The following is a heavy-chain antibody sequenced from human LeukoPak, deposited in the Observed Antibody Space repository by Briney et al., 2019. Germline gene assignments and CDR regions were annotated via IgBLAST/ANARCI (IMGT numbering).Heavy chain of an antibody. CDR3: ARQILAVAGYYFDY. Sequence: SETLSLTCTVSGGSISSSSYYWGWIRQPPGKGLEWIGSIYYSGSTYYNPSLKSRVTISVDTSKNQFSLKLSSVTAADTAVYHCARQILAVAGYYFDYWGQGTLVTVSS. J-gene: IGHJ4*02. CDR2: IYYSGST. D-gene: IGHD6-19*01. V-gene: IGHV4-39*01. CDR1: GGSISSSSYY.